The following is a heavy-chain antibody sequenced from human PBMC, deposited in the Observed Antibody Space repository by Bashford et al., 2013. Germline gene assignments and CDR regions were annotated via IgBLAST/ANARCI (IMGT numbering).Heavy chain of an antibody. CDR2: ISGSGGST. D-gene: IGHD6-19*01. Sequence: GSLRLSXAASGFTFSSYAMSWVRQAPGKGLEWVSAISGSGGSTYYADSVKGRFTISRDNSKNTLYLQMNSLRAEDTAVYYCAKVGSGWDNALWYWGQGTLVTVSS. J-gene: IGHJ4*02. V-gene: IGHV3-23*01. CDR1: GFTFSSYA. CDR3: AKVGSGWDNALWY.